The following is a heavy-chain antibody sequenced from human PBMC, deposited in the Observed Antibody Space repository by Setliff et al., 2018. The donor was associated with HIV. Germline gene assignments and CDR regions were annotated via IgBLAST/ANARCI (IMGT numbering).Heavy chain of an antibody. CDR2: IAYSGTT. Sequence: PSETLSLTCAVSGYSIRDNFFWGWIRQTPGKGLEWIADIAYSGTTMYTNYNPSLESRVTISVDTSRNQFSLKLSSVTAADTAVYYCARGGAVSADFDSWGQGTLVTVSS. V-gene: IGHV4-38-2*01. J-gene: IGHJ4*02. CDR1: GYSIRDNFF. CDR3: ARGGAVSADFDS. D-gene: IGHD3-16*01.